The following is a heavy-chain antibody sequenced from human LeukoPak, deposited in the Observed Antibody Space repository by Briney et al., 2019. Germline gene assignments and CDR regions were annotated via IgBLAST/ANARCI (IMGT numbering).Heavy chain of an antibody. CDR2: ISSTGSTI. V-gene: IGHV3-48*03. CDR1: GFTFSSYV. D-gene: IGHD6-19*01. Sequence: GGSLRLSCAASGFTFSSYVMNWVRQAPGKGLEWVSYISSTGSTIYYADSVKGRFTISRDNAKNSLYLQLNSLRAEDTAVYYCARVHRSSAWKFDSWGQGTLVTVSS. CDR3: ARVHRSSAWKFDS. J-gene: IGHJ4*02.